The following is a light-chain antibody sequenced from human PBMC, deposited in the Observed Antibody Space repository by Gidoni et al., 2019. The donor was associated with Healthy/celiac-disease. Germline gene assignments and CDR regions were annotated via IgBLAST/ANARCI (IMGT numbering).Light chain of an antibody. Sequence: EIVMTQSPATLSVSPGERATISCRARQSVSSNLAWYQQKPGQAPRLLIYGASTRATGIPARFSGSGSGTEFTLTISSLQSEDFAVYYCQQYNNWPLTFGGGTKVEIK. CDR2: GAS. V-gene: IGKV3-15*01. CDR1: QSVSSN. CDR3: QQYNNWPLT. J-gene: IGKJ4*01.